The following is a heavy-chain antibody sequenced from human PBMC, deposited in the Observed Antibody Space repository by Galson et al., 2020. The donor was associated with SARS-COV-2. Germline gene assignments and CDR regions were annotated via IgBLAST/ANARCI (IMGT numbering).Heavy chain of an antibody. Sequence: GGSLRLSCAASGFTFSSYAMSWVRQAPGKGLEWVSAISGSGGSTYYADSVKGRFTISRDNSKNTLYLQMNSLRAEDTAVYYCAKVYSSSRYPYYFDYWGQGTLVTVSS. J-gene: IGHJ4*02. D-gene: IGHD6-13*01. CDR1: GFTFSSYA. CDR3: AKVYSSSRYPYYFDY. V-gene: IGHV3-23*01. CDR2: ISGSGGST.